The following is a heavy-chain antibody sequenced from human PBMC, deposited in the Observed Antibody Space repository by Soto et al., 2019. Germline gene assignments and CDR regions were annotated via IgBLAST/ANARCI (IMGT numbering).Heavy chain of an antibody. CDR2: IYYSGST. CDR1: GGSVSSGSYY. J-gene: IGHJ6*02. V-gene: IGHV4-61*01. D-gene: IGHD3-16*01. CDR3: AREWGSDGMDV. Sequence: QVQLQESGPGLVKPSETLSLTCTVSGGSVSSGSYYWSWIRQPPGKGLEWIGYIYYSGSTNYNPSLTSRVTISVDTSKDQFSLQLSSVTAADTAVYYCAREWGSDGMDVWGQGTTVTVSS.